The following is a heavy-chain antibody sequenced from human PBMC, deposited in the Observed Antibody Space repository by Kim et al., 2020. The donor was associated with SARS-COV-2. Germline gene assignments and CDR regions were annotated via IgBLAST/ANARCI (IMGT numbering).Heavy chain of an antibody. CDR2: INPSGGST. D-gene: IGHD3-22*01. J-gene: IGHJ5*02. V-gene: IGHV1-46*01. CDR3: ARDGHYYDSSGYYSFFGWFDP. CDR1: GYTFTSYY. Sequence: ASVKVSCKESGYTFTSYYMHWVRQAPGQGLEWMGIINPSGGSTSYAQKFQGRVTMTRDTSTSTVYVELSSLRSEDTAVYYCARDGHYYDSSGYYSFFGWFDPWGQGTLVTVSS.